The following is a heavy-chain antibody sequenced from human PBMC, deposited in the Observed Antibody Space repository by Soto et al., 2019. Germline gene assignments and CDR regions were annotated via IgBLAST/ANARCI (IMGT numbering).Heavy chain of an antibody. J-gene: IGHJ4*02. D-gene: IGHD6-19*01. V-gene: IGHV3-33*01. Sequence: PGGSLRLSCAASGFTFSIFGMQWVRQAPGKGLEWVAVIWFDGSNKYYADSVKGRFTISRDNSKNSLYLHMSNLRAEDTAVYYCARDPGTVAGTLDYWGQGTLVTVSS. CDR2: IWFDGSNK. CDR1: GFTFSIFG. CDR3: ARDPGTVAGTLDY.